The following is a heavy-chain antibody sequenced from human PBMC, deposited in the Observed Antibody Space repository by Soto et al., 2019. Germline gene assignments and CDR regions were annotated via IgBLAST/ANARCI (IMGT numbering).Heavy chain of an antibody. J-gene: IGHJ3*02. D-gene: IGHD3-16*01. Sequence: AGGSLRLSCAASGFTFSDSAMHWVRQAPGKGLEWVSTISANSLNKEYADSVKGRFTISRDNSRNSLYLQMNSLRAEDTALYYCAKVWAASSPKWAFDIWGQGTMVTVSS. CDR3: AKVWAASSPKWAFDI. CDR2: ISANSLNK. CDR1: GFTFSDSA. V-gene: IGHV3-9*01.